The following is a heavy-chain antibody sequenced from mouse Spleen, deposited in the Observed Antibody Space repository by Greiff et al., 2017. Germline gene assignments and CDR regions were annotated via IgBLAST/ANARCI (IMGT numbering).Heavy chain of an antibody. D-gene: IGHD2-4*01. J-gene: IGHJ3*01. CDR3: AREVYDYLSWFAY. Sequence: EVQLQQSGPGLVKPSQSLSLTCSVPGYSITSGYYWNWIRQFPGNKLEWMGYISYDGSNNYNPSLKNRISITRDTSKNQFFLKLNSVTTEDTATYYCAREVYDYLSWFAYWGQGTLVTVSA. CDR2: ISYDGSN. CDR1: GYSITSGYY. V-gene: IGHV3-6*01.